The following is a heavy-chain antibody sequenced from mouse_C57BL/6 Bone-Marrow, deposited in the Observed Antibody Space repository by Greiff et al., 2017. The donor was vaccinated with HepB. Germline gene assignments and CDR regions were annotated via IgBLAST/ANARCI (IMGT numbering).Heavy chain of an antibody. CDR3: ARWDYYGSSYTRPYWYFDV. CDR1: GYSFTGYY. Sequence: EVKLVESGPELVKPGASVKISCKASGYSFTGYYMNWVKQSPEKSLEWIGEINPSTGGTTYNQKFKAKATLTVDKSSSTAYMQLKSLTSEDSAVYYCARWDYYGSSYTRPYWYFDVWGTGTPVTVSS. D-gene: IGHD1-1*01. J-gene: IGHJ1*03. V-gene: IGHV1-42*01. CDR2: INPSTGGT.